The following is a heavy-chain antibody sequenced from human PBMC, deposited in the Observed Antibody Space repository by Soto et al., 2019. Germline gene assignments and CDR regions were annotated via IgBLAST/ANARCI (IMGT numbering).Heavy chain of an antibody. CDR3: ARHSMVRGADLYYFDY. J-gene: IGHJ4*02. V-gene: IGHV3-7*01. Sequence: PGGSLRLSCAASGFTFSSYWMSWVRQAPGKGLEWVANIKQDGSEKYYVDSVKGRFTISRDNAKNSLYLQMNSLRAEDTAVYYCARHSMVRGADLYYFDYWGQGTLVTVSS. CDR2: IKQDGSEK. D-gene: IGHD3-10*01. CDR1: GFTFSSYW.